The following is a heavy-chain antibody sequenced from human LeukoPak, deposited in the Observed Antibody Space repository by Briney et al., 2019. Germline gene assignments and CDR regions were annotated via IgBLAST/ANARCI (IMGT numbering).Heavy chain of an antibody. V-gene: IGHV3-30*02. D-gene: IGHD2-2*01. CDR2: IWYDGSNK. CDR1: GFTFSSYG. J-gene: IGHJ4*02. CDR3: AKAACSSTSCYFDY. Sequence: GGSLRLSCAASGFTFSSYGMHWVRQAPGKGLEWVAVIWYDGSNKYYADSVKGRFTISRDNSKNTLYLQMNSLRAEDTAVYYCAKAACSSTSCYFDYWGQGTLVTVSS.